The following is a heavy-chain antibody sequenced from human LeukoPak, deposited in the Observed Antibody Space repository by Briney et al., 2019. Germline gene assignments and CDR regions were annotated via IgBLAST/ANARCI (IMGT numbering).Heavy chain of an antibody. D-gene: IGHD5-12*01. CDR1: GFTFSSYA. CDR2: ISGSGGST. J-gene: IGHJ4*02. CDR3: AKDLSYGGYDRSYFDY. V-gene: IGHV3-23*01. Sequence: PGGPLRLSCAASGFTFSSYAMSWVRQAPGKGLEWVSAISGSGGSTYYADSVKGRFTISRDNSKNTLYLQMNSLRAEDTAVYYCAKDLSYGGYDRSYFDYWGQGTLVTVSS.